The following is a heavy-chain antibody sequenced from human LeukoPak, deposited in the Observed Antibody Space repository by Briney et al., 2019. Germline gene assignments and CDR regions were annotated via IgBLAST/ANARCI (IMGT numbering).Heavy chain of an antibody. CDR1: GFTFSSYA. Sequence: GGSLRLSCAASGFTFSSYAMNWVRQAPGKGLEWVSAISGSGGSTYYADSVKGRFTISRDNSKNTLYLQMNSLRAEDTAVYYCAKFGEGSGSYYDYWGQGTLVTVSS. V-gene: IGHV3-23*01. CDR2: ISGSGGST. CDR3: AKFGEGSGSYYDY. J-gene: IGHJ4*02. D-gene: IGHD3-10*01.